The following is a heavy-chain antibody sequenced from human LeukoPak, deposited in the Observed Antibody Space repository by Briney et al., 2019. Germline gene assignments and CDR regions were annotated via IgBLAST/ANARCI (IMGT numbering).Heavy chain of an antibody. J-gene: IGHJ4*02. CDR2: ISGSGGST. CDR1: GFNFNNYG. D-gene: IGHD3-10*01. CDR3: AKQYDSGIYYNFPDY. Sequence: GGSLRLSCAASGFNFNNYGMHWVRQAPRKGLEWVSTISGSGGSTDYADSVKGRFTISRDNSKNTVYLQMNSLRVEDTAVYYCAKQYDSGIYYNFPDYWGQGTLVTVSS. V-gene: IGHV3-23*01.